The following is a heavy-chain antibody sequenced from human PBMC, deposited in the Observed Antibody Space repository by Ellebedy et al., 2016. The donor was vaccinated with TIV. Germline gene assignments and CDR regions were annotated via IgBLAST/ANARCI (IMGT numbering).Heavy chain of an antibody. V-gene: IGHV3-30-3*01. Sequence: GESLKISCAASGFTFSSYAMHWVRQAPGKGLEWVAVISYDGSNKSYADSVKGRFTISSDNSKNTLYLQMNSLRAEDTAVYYCARDRIQLHYYYGMDVWGQGTTVTVSS. CDR3: ARDRIQLHYYYGMDV. CDR1: GFTFSSYA. CDR2: ISYDGSNK. J-gene: IGHJ6*02. D-gene: IGHD5-18*01.